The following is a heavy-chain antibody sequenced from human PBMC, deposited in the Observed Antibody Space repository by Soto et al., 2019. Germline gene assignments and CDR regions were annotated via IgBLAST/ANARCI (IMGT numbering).Heavy chain of an antibody. D-gene: IGHD3-22*01. CDR2: ISYDGSNK. Sequence: QVQRVESGGGVVQPGRSLRLSCAASGFTFSRYGMHWVRQAPGKGLEWVAIISYDGSNKYYADSVKGRFTISRDDSKNTLDLQMNSLRAEDTAVYYCAKDGEGLYYYNSSGPKSWFDPWCQGTLVTVSS. V-gene: IGHV3-30*18. CDR1: GFTFSRYG. CDR3: AKDGEGLYYYNSSGPKSWFDP. J-gene: IGHJ5*02.